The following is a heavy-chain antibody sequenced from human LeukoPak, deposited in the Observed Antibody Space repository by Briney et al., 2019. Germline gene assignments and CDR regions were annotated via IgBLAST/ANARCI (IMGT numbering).Heavy chain of an antibody. V-gene: IGHV3-53*01. CDR3: VRERDYDTYFYY. CDR1: GFSVRVNH. Sequence: GGSLTLSCEVSGFSVRVNHMAWVRQGLGEGLEWVAVILPGGVTHYTDSLRDRFSISTDKSKNVLYLQMDTLRAEDTALYYCVRERDYDTYFYYWGRGTLVTVSS. CDR2: ILPGGVT. J-gene: IGHJ4*02. D-gene: IGHD4-17*01.